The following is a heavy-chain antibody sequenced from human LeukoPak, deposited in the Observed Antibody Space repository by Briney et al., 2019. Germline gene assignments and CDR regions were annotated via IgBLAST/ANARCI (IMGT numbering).Heavy chain of an antibody. CDR1: GFTFSSYS. J-gene: IGHJ6*02. CDR2: ISSSSNYI. Sequence: GGSLRLSCAASGFTFSSYSMNWVRQAPGKGLEWGSSISSSSNYIYYADSVKGRFTISRDNAKNSLYLQMNSLRAEDTAVYYCARDLVVRGVISYGMDVWGQGTTVTVSS. D-gene: IGHD3-10*01. CDR3: ARDLVVRGVISYGMDV. V-gene: IGHV3-21*01.